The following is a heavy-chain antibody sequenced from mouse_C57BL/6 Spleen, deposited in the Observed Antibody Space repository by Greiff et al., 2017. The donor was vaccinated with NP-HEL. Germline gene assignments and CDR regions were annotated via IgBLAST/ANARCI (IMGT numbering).Heavy chain of an antibody. J-gene: IGHJ3*01. CDR3: AREGLLRQKAWFAY. CDR2: IDPSDSYT. V-gene: IGHV1-59*01. D-gene: IGHD1-1*01. CDR1: GYTFTSYW. Sequence: QVQLQQPGAELVRPGPSVKLSCKASGYTFTSYWMHWVKQRPGQGLEWIGVIDPSDSYTNYNQKFKGKATLTVDTSSSTAYMQLSSLTSEDSAVYYCAREGLLRQKAWFAYWGQGTLVTVSA.